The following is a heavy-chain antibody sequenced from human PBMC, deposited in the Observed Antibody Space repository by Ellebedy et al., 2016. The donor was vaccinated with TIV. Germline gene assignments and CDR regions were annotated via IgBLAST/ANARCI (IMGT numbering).Heavy chain of an antibody. CDR3: ATTLRGQQLIPEYFQH. CDR1: GFIFDSCA. Sequence: GESLKISXAASGFIFDSCAMSWVRQTPGKGLEWVASISGNGVGAYYAESVKGRFTISRDNYKTTLYVEMTSLRAEDTALYYCATTLRGQQLIPEYFQHWGQGALVTVSS. V-gene: IGHV3-23*01. CDR2: ISGNGVGA. D-gene: IGHD6-13*01. J-gene: IGHJ1*01.